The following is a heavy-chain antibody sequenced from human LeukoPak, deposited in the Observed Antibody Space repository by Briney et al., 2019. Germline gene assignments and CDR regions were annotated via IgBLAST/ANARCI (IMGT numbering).Heavy chain of an antibody. J-gene: IGHJ1*01. Sequence: SVKVSCKASGGTFSSYAISWVRQAPGQGREWMGGIIPIFGTANYAQKFQGRVTITTDESTSTAYMELSSLRSEDTAVYYCARGWADIVVVPASIVGYFQHWGQGTLVTVSS. CDR3: ARGWADIVVVPASIVGYFQH. D-gene: IGHD2-2*01. CDR2: IIPIFGTA. CDR1: GGTFSSYA. V-gene: IGHV1-69*05.